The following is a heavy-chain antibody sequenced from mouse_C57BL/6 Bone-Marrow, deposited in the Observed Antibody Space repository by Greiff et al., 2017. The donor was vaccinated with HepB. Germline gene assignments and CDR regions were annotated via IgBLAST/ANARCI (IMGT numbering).Heavy chain of an antibody. Sequence: VQLQQSGAELVRPGASVTLSCKASGYTFTDYEMHWVKQTPVHGLEWIGAIDPETGGTAYNQKFKGQAILTADKSSSTAYMELRSLTSEDSAVYYCTRWSGYWGQGTTLTVAS. CDR1: GYTFTDYE. CDR3: TRWSGY. CDR2: IDPETGGT. J-gene: IGHJ2*01. V-gene: IGHV1-15*01.